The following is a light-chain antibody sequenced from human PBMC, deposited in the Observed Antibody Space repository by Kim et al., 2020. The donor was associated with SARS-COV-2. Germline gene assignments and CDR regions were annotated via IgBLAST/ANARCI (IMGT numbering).Light chain of an antibody. CDR3: QKYNRAPLT. V-gene: IGKV1-27*01. J-gene: IGKJ4*01. CDR1: QGFSNY. CDR2: AAS. Sequence: DIQMTQSPSSLSASVGDRVTITCRASQGFSNYLAWYQQKPGKVPKLLIYAASTLQSGVPSRLSGSGSGTDFTLTISSLQPEDVATYCCQKYNRAPLTFGGGTKVDIK.